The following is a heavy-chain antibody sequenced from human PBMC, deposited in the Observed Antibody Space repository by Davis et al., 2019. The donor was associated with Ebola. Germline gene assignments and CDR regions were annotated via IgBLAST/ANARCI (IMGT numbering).Heavy chain of an antibody. J-gene: IGHJ4*02. V-gene: IGHV3-33*06. D-gene: IGHD6-19*01. Sequence: GESLKISCAASGFTFSGYGMHWVRQAPGKGLEWVAVIWYDGSNKYYTDSVKGRFTISRDNSKNTLYLQMNSLRAEDTAVYYCAKDMYSSGWYWDYWGQGTLVTVSS. CDR2: IWYDGSNK. CDR3: AKDMYSSGWYWDY. CDR1: GFTFSGYG.